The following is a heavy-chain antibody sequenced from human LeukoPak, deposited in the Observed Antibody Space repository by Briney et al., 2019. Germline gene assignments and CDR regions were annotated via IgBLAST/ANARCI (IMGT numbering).Heavy chain of an antibody. CDR1: GYTFTGYY. CDR2: INPNSGGT. J-gene: IGHJ4*02. Sequence: GASVKVSCKASGYTFTGYYMHWVRQAPGQGLEWMGWINPNSGGTNYAQKFQGRVTMTRDTSISTAYMELSRLRSDDTAVYYCARGGPCGSDCYSTSFDYWGQGTLVTVSS. D-gene: IGHD2-21*02. V-gene: IGHV1-2*02. CDR3: ARGGPCGSDCYSTSFDY.